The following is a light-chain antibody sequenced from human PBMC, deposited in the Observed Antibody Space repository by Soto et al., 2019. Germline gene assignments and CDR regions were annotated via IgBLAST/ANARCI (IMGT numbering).Light chain of an antibody. V-gene: IGKV3-20*01. CDR3: QHYGRSPS. J-gene: IGKJ1*01. Sequence: LTQSQDTLSLSQGEGATLSCRASQIIGSAYLAWYQQKPGQAPRLLIFGASTRATGTPHRFSGSGSGTDFTRTISALESEDVGVYYCQHYGRSPSFGRGTKV. CDR1: QIIGSAY. CDR2: GAS.